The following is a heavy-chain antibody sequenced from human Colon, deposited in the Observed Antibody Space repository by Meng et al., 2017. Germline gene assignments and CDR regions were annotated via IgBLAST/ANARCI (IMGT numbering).Heavy chain of an antibody. J-gene: IGHJ4*02. Sequence: VQLQGSGPGLVKPSGTLSLTCAVSGGSISSNWWSWVRQPPGKGLEWIGEFFHTGRTNYDPSLKSRVTISVDKSNNQFSLKLSSVTAADTAVYYCARNSAAGVDYWGQGTLVTVSS. CDR2: FFHTGRT. CDR3: ARNSAAGVDY. CDR1: GGSISSNW. D-gene: IGHD6-13*01. V-gene: IGHV4-4*02.